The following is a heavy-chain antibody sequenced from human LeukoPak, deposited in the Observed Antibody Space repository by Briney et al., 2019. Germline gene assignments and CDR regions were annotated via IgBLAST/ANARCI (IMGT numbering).Heavy chain of an antibody. CDR2: INTNTGNP. Sequence: ASVKVSCKTSGYSFIDYYIHWVRQAPGQGLEWMGWINTNTGNPTYAQGFTGRFVFSLDTSVSTAYLQISSLKAEDTAVYYCARDRTLFDYWGQGTLVTVSS. J-gene: IGHJ4*02. CDR3: ARDRTLFDY. CDR1: GYSFIDYY. V-gene: IGHV7-4-1*02.